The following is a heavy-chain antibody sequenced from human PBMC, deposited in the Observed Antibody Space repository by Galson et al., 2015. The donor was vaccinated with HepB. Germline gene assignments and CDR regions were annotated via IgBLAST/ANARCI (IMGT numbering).Heavy chain of an antibody. CDR2: ISSSSSYI. D-gene: IGHD4-17*01. CDR3: ARVHLDYGDYASYYYYYYGMDV. J-gene: IGHJ6*02. V-gene: IGHV3-21*01. Sequence: SLRLSCAASGFTFSSYSMNWVRQAPGKGLEWVSSISSSSSYIYYADSVKGRFTISRDNAKNSLYLQMNSLRAEDTAVYYCARVHLDYGDYASYYYYYYGMDVWGQGTTVTVSS. CDR1: GFTFSSYS.